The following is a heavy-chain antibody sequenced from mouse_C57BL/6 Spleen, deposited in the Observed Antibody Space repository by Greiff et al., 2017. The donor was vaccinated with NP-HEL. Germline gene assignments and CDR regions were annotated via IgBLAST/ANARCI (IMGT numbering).Heavy chain of an antibody. CDR3: ARSSYYYGSSWDFDV. J-gene: IGHJ1*03. CDR1: GYTFTSYW. CDR2: INPSNGGT. D-gene: IGHD1-1*01. V-gene: IGHV1-53*01. Sequence: VQLQQSGTELVKPGASVKLSCKASGYTFTSYWMHWVKQRPGQGLEWIGNINPSNGGTNYNEKFKSKATLTVDKSSSTAYMQLSSLTSEDSAVYYCARSSYYYGSSWDFDVWGTGTTVTVSS.